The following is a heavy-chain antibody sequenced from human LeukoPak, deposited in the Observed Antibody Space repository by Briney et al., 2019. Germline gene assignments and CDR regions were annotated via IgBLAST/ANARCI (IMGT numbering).Heavy chain of an antibody. J-gene: IGHJ4*02. D-gene: IGHD2-2*01. V-gene: IGHV3-48*03. CDR2: ISRGGNTI. Sequence: GGSLRLSCAASGLTFSSYEMNWVRQAPGKGLEWVSYISRGGNTIYYADSVKGRFTISRDNAKNSLYLQMNSLRAEDTAVYYCARDKPGYCSSTTCYRGLDYWGQGTLVTVSS. CDR1: GLTFSSYE. CDR3: ARDKPGYCSSTTCYRGLDY.